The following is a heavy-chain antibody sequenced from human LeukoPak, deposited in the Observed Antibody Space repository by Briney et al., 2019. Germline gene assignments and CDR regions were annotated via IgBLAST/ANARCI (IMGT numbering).Heavy chain of an antibody. CDR1: GYTCTSYD. CDR3: ARVTRVGATLLTYYFDY. D-gene: IGHD1-26*01. V-gene: IGHV1-8*01. Sequence: ASVKVSCKASGYTCTSYDINWVRQATGQGLEWMGWMNPNSGNTGYAQKFQGRVTMTRNTSISTAYMELSSLRSEDTAVYYCARVTRVGATLLTYYFDYWGQGTLVTVSS. CDR2: MNPNSGNT. J-gene: IGHJ4*02.